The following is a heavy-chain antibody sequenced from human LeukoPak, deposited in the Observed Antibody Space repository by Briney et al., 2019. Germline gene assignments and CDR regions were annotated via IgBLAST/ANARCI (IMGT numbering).Heavy chain of an antibody. J-gene: IGHJ4*02. D-gene: IGHD1-1*01. CDR3: ARDSGPGVLFY. CDR2: IYYSGST. CDR1: GGSISSYY. V-gene: IGHV4-59*01. Sequence: SETLSLTCTVSGGSISSYYWSWLRQPPGKGLVWIGYIYYSGSTNYNPSLKSRVTISLDTSKNRFSLNLSSVTAADTAVYYCARDSGPGVLFYWGQGTLVTVSS.